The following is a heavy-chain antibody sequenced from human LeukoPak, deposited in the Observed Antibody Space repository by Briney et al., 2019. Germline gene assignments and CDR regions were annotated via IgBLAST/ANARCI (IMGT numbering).Heavy chain of an antibody. J-gene: IGHJ4*02. CDR3: AKGRISPYYFDY. D-gene: IGHD2-15*01. V-gene: IGHV3-23*01. Sequence: TGGSLRLSCAASGFTFSSYAMSWVRQAPGKGLEWVSAISGSGGSTYYADSVKGRFTISRDNSKNTLYLQMNSLRAEDTAVYYCAKGRISPYYFDYWGQGTLVTVSS. CDR1: GFTFSSYA. CDR2: ISGSGGST.